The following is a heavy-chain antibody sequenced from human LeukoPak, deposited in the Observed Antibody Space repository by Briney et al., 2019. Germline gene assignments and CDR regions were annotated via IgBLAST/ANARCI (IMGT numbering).Heavy chain of an antibody. V-gene: IGHV1-69*05. J-gene: IGHJ3*02. D-gene: IGHD3-16*01. CDR3: ARDLGRAFDI. Sequence: SVKVSCKVSGGTFSSYAISWVRQAPGQGLEWMGGIIPIFGTANYAQKFQGRVTITTDESTSTAYMELSSLRSEDTAVYYCARDLGRAFDIWGQGTMVTVSS. CDR1: GGTFSSYA. CDR2: IIPIFGTA.